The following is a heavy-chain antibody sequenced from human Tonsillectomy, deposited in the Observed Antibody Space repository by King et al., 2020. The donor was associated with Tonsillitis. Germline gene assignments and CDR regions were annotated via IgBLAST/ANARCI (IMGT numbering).Heavy chain of an antibody. D-gene: IGHD1-20*01. Sequence: VQLVESGGGLVQPGGSLRLSCTASGFTFSGYWIHWVRHAPGKGLVWVSRINGDGGTTNYADSVKGRFTISRDNAKNTLYLQMNSLRAEDTAVYFCARARYNWNRDAFDIWGQGTMVTVSS. CDR2: INGDGGTT. CDR3: ARARYNWNRDAFDI. V-gene: IGHV3-74*01. CDR1: GFTFSGYW. J-gene: IGHJ3*02.